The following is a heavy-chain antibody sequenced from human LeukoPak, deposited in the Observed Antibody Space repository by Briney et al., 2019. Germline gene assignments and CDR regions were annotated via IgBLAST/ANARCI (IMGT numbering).Heavy chain of an antibody. J-gene: IGHJ4*02. V-gene: IGHV1-18*01. CDR1: GYTFTKFG. CDR2: ISPYNDNT. Sequence: ASVKVSCKASGYTFTKFGISWVRQAPGQDFEWMGWISPYNDNTNYAKKFQGRVTLTTDTSTDTAYMGLRGLTSDDTAVYYCAREPSGLLFDYWGLGTLVTVSS. CDR3: AREPSGLLFDY. D-gene: IGHD6-25*01.